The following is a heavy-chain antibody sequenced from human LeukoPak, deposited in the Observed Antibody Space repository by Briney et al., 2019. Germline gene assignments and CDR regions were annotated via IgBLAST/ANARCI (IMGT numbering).Heavy chain of an antibody. CDR1: GYTFTGYY. Sequence: ASVKVSCKASGYTFTGYYMHWVRQAPGQGLEWMGWINPNSGGTNYAQKFQGRVTMTRDTSISTAYMELSRLKSDDTAVDYCARGVVVVIYWFSYYMDVWGKGTTVTVSS. CDR2: INPNSGGT. CDR3: ARGVVVVIYWFSYYMDV. J-gene: IGHJ6*03. V-gene: IGHV1-2*02. D-gene: IGHD3-22*01.